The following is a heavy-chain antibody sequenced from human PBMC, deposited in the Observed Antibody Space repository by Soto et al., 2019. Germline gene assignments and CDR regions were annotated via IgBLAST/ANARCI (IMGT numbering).Heavy chain of an antibody. D-gene: IGHD1-20*01. Sequence: SETLSLTCAVYGGSFSGYYWSWIRQPPGKGLEWIGEINHSGSTNYNPSLKSRVTISVDTSKNQFSLKLSSVTAADTAVYYCASGLITGNYIYYPSCMHVWCPGTSVTVS. CDR3: ASGLITGNYIYYPSCMHV. CDR2: INHSGST. CDR1: GGSFSGYY. V-gene: IGHV4-34*01. J-gene: IGHJ6*02.